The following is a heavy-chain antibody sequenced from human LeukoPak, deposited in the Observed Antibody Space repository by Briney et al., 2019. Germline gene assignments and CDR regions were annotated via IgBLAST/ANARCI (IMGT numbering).Heavy chain of an antibody. D-gene: IGHD6-19*01. Sequence: PGGSLRLSCVASGFTFSHSWMTWVRQAPGKGLEWVGHIKGDGSSKNYADSVKGRFTISRDNAKSSLHLQMNGLRAEDTAMYYCVKDSGWFHFDSWGQGTLVTVSS. CDR2: IKGDGSSK. CDR3: VKDSGWFHFDS. V-gene: IGHV3-7*03. CDR1: GFTFSHSW. J-gene: IGHJ4*02.